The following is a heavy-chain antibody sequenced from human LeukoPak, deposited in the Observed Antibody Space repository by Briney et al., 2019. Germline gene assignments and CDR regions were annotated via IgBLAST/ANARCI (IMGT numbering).Heavy chain of an antibody. CDR3: ARVTDGLWSGYPKYYYGMDV. J-gene: IGHJ6*02. Sequence: SETLSLTCTVSGGSISSGGYYWSWIRQHPGKGLEWIGYIYYSGNTYYNPSLKSRVTISVDTSKNQFSLKLSSVTAADTAVYYCARVTDGLWSGYPKYYYGMDVWGQGTTVTVSS. V-gene: IGHV4-31*03. CDR2: IYYSGNT. CDR1: GGSISSGGYY. D-gene: IGHD3-3*01.